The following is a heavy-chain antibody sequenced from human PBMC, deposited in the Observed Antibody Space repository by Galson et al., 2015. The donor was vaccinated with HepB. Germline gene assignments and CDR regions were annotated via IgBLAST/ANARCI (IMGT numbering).Heavy chain of an antibody. Sequence: SLRLSCAASGFTFSSYRMSWVRQAPGKGLEWVANIKQDGSEKYYVDSVKGRFTISRDNAKNSLYLQMNSLRAENTAVYYCARDRIWYSSGWYYFDYWGQGTLVTVSS. J-gene: IGHJ4*02. CDR2: IKQDGSEK. D-gene: IGHD6-13*01. CDR3: ARDRIWYSSGWYYFDY. V-gene: IGHV3-7*01. CDR1: GFTFSSYR.